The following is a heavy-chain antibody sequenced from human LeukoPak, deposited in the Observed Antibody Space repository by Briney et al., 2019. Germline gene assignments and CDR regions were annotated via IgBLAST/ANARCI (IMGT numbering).Heavy chain of an antibody. Sequence: ASVKVSCKASGGTFSSYDINWVRQATGQGLEWMGWMNPNSGNTGYAQKFQGRVTMTRNTSISTAYMELSSLRSEDTAVYYCARDYSSSYYILDFWGQGTLVTVSS. V-gene: IGHV1-8*02. CDR3: ARDYSSSYYILDF. J-gene: IGHJ4*02. CDR1: GGTFSSYD. D-gene: IGHD6-13*01. CDR2: MNPNSGNT.